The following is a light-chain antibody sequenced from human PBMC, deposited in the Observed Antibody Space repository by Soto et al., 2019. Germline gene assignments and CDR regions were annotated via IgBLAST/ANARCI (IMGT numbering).Light chain of an antibody. J-gene: IGLJ1*01. V-gene: IGLV2-23*01. Sequence: QSVLTQPASVSGSPGQSITISCPGTSSDVGNYDLVSWYQQLPGKAPKFILYEGSKRPSGVSNRFSGSKSGNTASLTISGLQAEDEADYYCCSYAGSSTDVFGTGTKVTVL. CDR3: CSYAGSSTDV. CDR1: SSDVGNYDL. CDR2: EGS.